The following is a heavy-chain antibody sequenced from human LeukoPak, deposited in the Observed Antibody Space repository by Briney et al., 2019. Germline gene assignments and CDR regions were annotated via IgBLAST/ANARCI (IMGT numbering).Heavy chain of an antibody. CDR2: IYTSGST. CDR3: ARVGYVGYGVLDY. CDR1: GGSISGDY. Sequence: NPSETLSLTCTVSGGSISGDYWSWIRQPAGTGLEWIGRIYTSGSTIYNPSLKSRVTMSVDTSKNQFSLRLNSVTAADTAVYYCARVGYVGYGVLDYWGQGTLVTISS. J-gene: IGHJ4*02. D-gene: IGHD5-12*01. V-gene: IGHV4-4*07.